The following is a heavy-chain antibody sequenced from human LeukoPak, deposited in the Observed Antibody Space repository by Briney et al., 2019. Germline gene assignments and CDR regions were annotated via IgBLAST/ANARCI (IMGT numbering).Heavy chain of an antibody. CDR2: ISSSSSTI. CDR1: GFTFSSYS. V-gene: IGHV3-48*04. J-gene: IGHJ4*02. D-gene: IGHD6-19*01. CDR3: ASDSSGWYGDY. Sequence: GGSLRLSCAASGFTFSSYSMNWVRQAPGKGLEWVSYISSSSSTIYYADSVKGRFTISRDNAKNSLYLQMNSLRAEDTAVYYCASDSSGWYGDYWGQGTLVTVSS.